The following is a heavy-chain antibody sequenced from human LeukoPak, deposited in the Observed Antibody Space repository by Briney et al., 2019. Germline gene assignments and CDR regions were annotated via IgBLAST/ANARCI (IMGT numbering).Heavy chain of an antibody. V-gene: IGHV3-48*03. CDR2: ISSSGSTI. D-gene: IGHD2-21*02. CDR3: ARDIVVVTAIGPHNYYYGMDV. J-gene: IGHJ6*02. Sequence: QPGGSLRLSCAASGFTFSSYEMNWVRQAPGKGLEWVSYISSSGSTIYYADSVKGRFTISRDNAKDSLYLQMNSLRAEDTAVYYCARDIVVVTAIGPHNYYYGMDVWGQGTTVTVSS. CDR1: GFTFSSYE.